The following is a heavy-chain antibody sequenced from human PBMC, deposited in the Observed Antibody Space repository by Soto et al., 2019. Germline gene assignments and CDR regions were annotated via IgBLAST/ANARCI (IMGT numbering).Heavy chain of an antibody. J-gene: IGHJ4*02. Sequence: GGSLRLSCAASGFTFSSYDMHWVRQATGKGLEWVSAIGTAGDTYYPGSVKGRFTISRENAKNSLYLQMNSLRAEDTAVYYCARGGSSWENDYWGQGTLVTVSS. CDR2: IGTAGDT. CDR3: ARGGSSWENDY. CDR1: GFTFSSYD. D-gene: IGHD6-13*01. V-gene: IGHV3-13*01.